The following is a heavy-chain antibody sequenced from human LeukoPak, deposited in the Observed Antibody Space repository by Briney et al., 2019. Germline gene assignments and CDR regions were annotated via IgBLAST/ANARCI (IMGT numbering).Heavy chain of an antibody. CDR1: GGSISNTTYY. J-gene: IGHJ3*02. D-gene: IGHD2-2*01. Sequence: SETLSLTCTVSGGSISNTTYYWGWIRQPPGTELEWVGSIYNSGATFYDPSLKSRATISVDTSKNQLSLKLTSVTAADTAVYYCARHNLELPAAHGNFDIWGQGTMVSVSS. V-gene: IGHV4-39*01. CDR2: IYNSGAT. CDR3: ARHNLELPAAHGNFDI.